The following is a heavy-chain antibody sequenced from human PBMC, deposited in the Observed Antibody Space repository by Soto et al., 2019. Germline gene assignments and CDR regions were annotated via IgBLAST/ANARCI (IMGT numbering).Heavy chain of an antibody. J-gene: IGHJ4*02. D-gene: IGHD3-9*01. CDR3: ARAKTYYEILTGYYRGDYFDL. V-gene: IGHV4-30-4*01. Sequence: QVQLQESGPGLVKPSQTLSLTCTVSGGSISSGDYYWSWIRQPPGKGLEWTGYIHYSGSTYYKSFLKSRVTISTDTSKNQFSLKLSSVTAADTAVYYCARAKTYYEILTGYYRGDYFDLWGQGTLVTVSS. CDR1: GGSISSGDYY. CDR2: IHYSGST.